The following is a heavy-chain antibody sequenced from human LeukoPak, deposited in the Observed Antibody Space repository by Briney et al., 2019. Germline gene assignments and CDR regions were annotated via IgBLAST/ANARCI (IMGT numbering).Heavy chain of an antibody. D-gene: IGHD6-13*01. CDR1: GYTFTNYY. J-gene: IGHJ5*02. Sequence: ASVKVSCGASGYTFTNYYIHWVRQAPGQGLEWMGIINPSGGSTSYAQKFQGRVTMTRDMSTSTVYMELSSLRSEDTAVYYCARGGGSSWYWGWFDPWGQGTLVTVSS. CDR3: ARGGGSSWYWGWFDP. CDR2: INPSGGST. V-gene: IGHV1-46*01.